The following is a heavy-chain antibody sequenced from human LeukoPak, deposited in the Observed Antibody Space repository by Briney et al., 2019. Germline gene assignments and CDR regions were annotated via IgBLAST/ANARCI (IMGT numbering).Heavy chain of an antibody. CDR3: AKDELYSSSPAELFDY. D-gene: IGHD6-6*01. J-gene: IGHJ4*02. CDR2: ISGSGGST. V-gene: IGHV3-23*01. Sequence: GGSLRLSCAASGFTFSSYAMSWVRQAPGKGLEWVSAISGSGGSTYYADSVKGRFTIARDNSKNTLYLQMNSLRAEDTAVYYFAKDELYSSSPAELFDYWGQGTLVTVSS. CDR1: GFTFSSYA.